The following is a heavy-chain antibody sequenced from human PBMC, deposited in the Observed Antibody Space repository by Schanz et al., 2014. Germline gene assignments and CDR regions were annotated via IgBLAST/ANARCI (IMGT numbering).Heavy chain of an antibody. CDR1: GFAFSSYS. D-gene: IGHD6-13*01. V-gene: IGHV3-48*04. CDR2: IDGKSTTV. Sequence: EVQLLESGGGLVQPGGSLRLSCTASGFAFSSYSMNWVRQAPGKGLEWLSYIDGKSTTVYYADSVKGRFTISRDNAKNSLYLQMNSLRAEDTAVYYCAREQIMAAAGLVDYWGHGTLVTVSS. J-gene: IGHJ4*01. CDR3: AREQIMAAAGLVDY.